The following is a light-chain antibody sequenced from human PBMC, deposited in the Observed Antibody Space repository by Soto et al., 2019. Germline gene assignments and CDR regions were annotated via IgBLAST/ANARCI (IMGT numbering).Light chain of an antibody. V-gene: IGKV3-15*01. CDR1: QNVVTN. J-gene: IGKJ4*01. CDR3: QQYNEWPLA. CDR2: DTS. Sequence: ETVVTQSPATLSASPGERATLSCRASQNVVTNVAWYQQKPGQAPRLLIHDTSTRATGVPDRFSGRGDGTEFALTISSLQSEDLAVYYRQQYNEWPLAFGGGTKVDIK.